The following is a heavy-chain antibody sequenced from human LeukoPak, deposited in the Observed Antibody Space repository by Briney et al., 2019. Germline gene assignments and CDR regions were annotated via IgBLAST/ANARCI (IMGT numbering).Heavy chain of an antibody. Sequence: PSETLSLTCAVYGGSFSGYYWSWIRQPPGKGLEWIGEINHSGGTNYNPSLKSRVTISVDTSMNQFSLKLSSVTAADTAVYYCARRGKRDGSGSPRFDYWGQGTLVTVSS. CDR3: ARRGKRDGSGSPRFDY. J-gene: IGHJ4*02. CDR2: INHSGGT. V-gene: IGHV4-34*01. CDR1: GGSFSGYY. D-gene: IGHD3-10*01.